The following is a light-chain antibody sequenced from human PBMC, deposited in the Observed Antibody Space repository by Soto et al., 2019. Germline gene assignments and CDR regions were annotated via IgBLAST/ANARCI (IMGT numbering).Light chain of an antibody. CDR1: SSDVGGYNY. Sequence: QSALTQPPSASGSPGQSVTISCSGTSSDVGGYNYVSWYQQPPGKAPKLMIYEVNKRPSEVPDRFSGSKSGNTASLTVSGLQAEDEADYYCSSYAGSTRGYVFGTGTK. J-gene: IGLJ1*01. V-gene: IGLV2-8*01. CDR2: EVN. CDR3: SSYAGSTRGYV.